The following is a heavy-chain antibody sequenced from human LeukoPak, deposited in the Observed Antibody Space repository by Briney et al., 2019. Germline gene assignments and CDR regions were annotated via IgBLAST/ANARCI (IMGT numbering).Heavy chain of an antibody. D-gene: IGHD3-10*01. CDR2: INSDGSST. V-gene: IGHV3-74*01. CDR1: GFTFSRYW. Sequence: ERSLRLSCAASGFTFSRYWMHWVRQAPGKGLVWVSRINSDGSSTSYADSVKGRFTISRDNAKNTLYLQMNSLRAEDTAVHYCASGELDYFDYWGQGTLVTVSS. J-gene: IGHJ4*02. CDR3: ASGELDYFDY.